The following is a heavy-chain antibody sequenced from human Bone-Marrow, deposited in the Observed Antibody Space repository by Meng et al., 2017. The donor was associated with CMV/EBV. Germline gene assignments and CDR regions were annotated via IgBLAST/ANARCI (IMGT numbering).Heavy chain of an antibody. V-gene: IGHV1-2*02. CDR3: AREDHYGSGNFYNWFDP. CDR2: INPNTGAA. Sequence: ASVKVSCKTSGYTFTGYFIYWVRQAPGQGLEWMGGINPNTGAANYAPKFQGRVTMTRDTSISTAFMDLSRLRSDDTAVYFCAREDHYGSGNFYNWFDPWGQGTLVTVSS. D-gene: IGHD3-10*01. CDR1: GYTFTGYF. J-gene: IGHJ5*02.